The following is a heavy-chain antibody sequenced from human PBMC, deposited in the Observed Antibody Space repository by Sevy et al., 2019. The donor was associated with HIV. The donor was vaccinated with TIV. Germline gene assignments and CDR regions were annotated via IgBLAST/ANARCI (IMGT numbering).Heavy chain of an antibody. CDR2: IYYNGHI. J-gene: IGHJ4*02. CDR1: GCSITSLY. D-gene: IGHD3-3*02. CDR3: AGENARGRGYS. V-gene: IGHV4-59*08. Sequence: SETLSLTCTVSGCSITSLYWNWIRQPPGKGLEWIANIYYNGHINYNPSLKSRVTLSLDTSKNQFSLRLSSVTAADTAMYYCAGENARGRGYSWGQGTLVTVSS.